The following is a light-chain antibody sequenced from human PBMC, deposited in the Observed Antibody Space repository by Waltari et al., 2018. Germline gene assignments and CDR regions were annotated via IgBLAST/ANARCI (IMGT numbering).Light chain of an antibody. V-gene: IGKV3D-15*01. J-gene: IGKJ2*01. Sequence: EIVMTQSPATLSVSPGERATLSCRASQSVGSNLAWYQQKPGQAPRLLIHGASTRVTGIPARFSGSGSGTAFTLTISSLQSEDLAMYYCQQYNVWPSYTFGQGTKLEIK. CDR2: GAS. CDR1: QSVGSN. CDR3: QQYNVWPSYT.